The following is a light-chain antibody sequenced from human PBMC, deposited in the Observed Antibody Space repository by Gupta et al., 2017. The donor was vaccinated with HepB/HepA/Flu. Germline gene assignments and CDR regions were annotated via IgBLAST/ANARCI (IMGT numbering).Light chain of an antibody. CDR1: QSVSSSY. V-gene: IGKV3-20*01. CDR3: QQYGNSSFI. Sequence: EIVLTQSPGTLSLSPGERATLPCRASQSVSSSYLAWYQQKPGQAPRLLIYGASSRATGIPDRFSGSGSGTDFTLTISRLEPEDFAVYYCQQYGNSSFIFGPGTKVDAK. J-gene: IGKJ3*01. CDR2: GAS.